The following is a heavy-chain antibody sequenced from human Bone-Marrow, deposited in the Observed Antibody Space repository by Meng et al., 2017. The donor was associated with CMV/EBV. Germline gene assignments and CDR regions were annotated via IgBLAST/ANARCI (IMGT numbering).Heavy chain of an antibody. CDR1: GGSISGYS. Sequence: SETLSLTCTVSGGSISGYSWSWIRQPAGKGLEWIGRIYTSGSTNYNPSLKSRVTMSVDTSKNQFSLKLSSVTAADTAVYYCARKNSRSRLVIERYYYYYYGMDVWGQGTTVTVSS. CDR2: IYTSGST. CDR3: ARKNSRSRLVIERYYYYYYGMDV. D-gene: IGHD3-9*01. V-gene: IGHV4-4*07. J-gene: IGHJ6*02.